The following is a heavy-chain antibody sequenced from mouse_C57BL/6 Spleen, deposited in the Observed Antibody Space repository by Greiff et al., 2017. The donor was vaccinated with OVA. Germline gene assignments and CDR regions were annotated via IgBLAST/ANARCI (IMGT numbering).Heavy chain of an antibody. CDR3: ARKAYDPLYYAMDY. Sequence: EVMLVESGGGLVKPGGSLKLSCAASGFTFSDYGMHWVRQAPEKGLEWVAYISSGSSTIYYADTVKGRFTISRDNAKNNLFLQMTSLRSEDTAMYYFARKAYDPLYYAMDYWGQGTSVTVSS. CDR2: ISSGSSTI. V-gene: IGHV5-17*01. D-gene: IGHD2-3*01. J-gene: IGHJ4*01. CDR1: GFTFSDYG.